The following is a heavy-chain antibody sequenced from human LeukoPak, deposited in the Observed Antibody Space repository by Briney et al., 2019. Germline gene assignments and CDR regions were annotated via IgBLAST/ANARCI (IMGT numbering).Heavy chain of an antibody. V-gene: IGHV4-39*01. J-gene: IGHJ4*02. CDR1: GGSISSSSYS. D-gene: IGHD6-13*01. CDR3: ASRYSSSWYEGYFDY. Sequence: PSETLSLTCTVSGGSISSSSYSWGWIRQHPGKGLEWIGSIYYSGSPYYNPSLKSRVTVSVDTARNQFSLKLTSVTAADTAVYYCASRYSSSWYEGYFDYWGQGTLVTVSS. CDR2: IYYSGSP.